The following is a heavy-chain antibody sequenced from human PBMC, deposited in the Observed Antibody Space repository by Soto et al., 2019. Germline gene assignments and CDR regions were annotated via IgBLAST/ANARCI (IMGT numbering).Heavy chain of an antibody. CDR1: GYTFTSYG. Sequence: ASVKVSCKASGYTFTSYGISWVRQAPGQGLEWVGWISGYNGNTNYAQKFQGRITLTTDTSTKTAFMELRSLTGDDTAVYYCAREYGMDVWGQGNTVTVSS. J-gene: IGHJ6*02. V-gene: IGHV1-18*01. CDR3: AREYGMDV. CDR2: ISGYNGNT.